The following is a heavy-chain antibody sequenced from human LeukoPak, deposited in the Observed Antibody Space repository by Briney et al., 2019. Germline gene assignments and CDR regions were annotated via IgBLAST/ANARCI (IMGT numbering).Heavy chain of an antibody. V-gene: IGHV3-7*01. CDR2: IKDDGSAK. CDR3: ARDPGYCSGGSCRNWFDP. CDR1: GFTFSNYW. D-gene: IGHD2-15*01. Sequence: GGSLRLSCAASGFTFSNYWMTWVRQAPGKGLEWVANIKDDGSAKYYVDSVKGRFTISRDNAKNSLYLQMNSLRAEDTAVYYSARDPGYCSGGSCRNWFDPWGQGTLVTVSS. J-gene: IGHJ5*02.